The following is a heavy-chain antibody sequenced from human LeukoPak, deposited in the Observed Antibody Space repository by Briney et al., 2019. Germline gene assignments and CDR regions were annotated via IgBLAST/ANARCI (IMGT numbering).Heavy chain of an antibody. V-gene: IGHV3-74*01. CDR1: GFTFSSYW. D-gene: IGHD6-13*01. Sequence: PGGSLRLSCAASGFTFSSYWMHWVRHTPGKGLVWVSRIKGDGSSTSYADSVKGRFTISRDNAKNSLYLQMNSLRAEDTALYYCAKGARSSWYYFDYWGQGTLVTVSS. CDR3: AKGARSSWYYFDY. CDR2: IKGDGSST. J-gene: IGHJ4*02.